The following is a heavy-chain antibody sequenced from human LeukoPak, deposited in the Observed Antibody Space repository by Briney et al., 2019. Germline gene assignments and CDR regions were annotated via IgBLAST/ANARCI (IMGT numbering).Heavy chain of an antibody. CDR1: GSNVTYNY. V-gene: IGHV3-53*04. Sequence: GGPLRLSCVASGSNVTYNYMTWVRQSPGKALEWVSLIDSGGIRYYADDLKGRFTISRHSRNNTLFLQMNNLRPEVTAVYYCARTSYYYDMDVWGPGTTVTVSS. CDR2: IDSGGIR. CDR3: ARTSYYYDMDV. J-gene: IGHJ6*02.